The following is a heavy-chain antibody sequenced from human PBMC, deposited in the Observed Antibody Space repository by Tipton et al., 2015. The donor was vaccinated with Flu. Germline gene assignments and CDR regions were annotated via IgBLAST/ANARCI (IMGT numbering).Heavy chain of an antibody. CDR2: INHSGST. D-gene: IGHD2-15*01. Sequence: LSCAVYGGSFSGYYWSWIRQPPGKGLEWIGEINHSGSTNYNPSLKSRVTISADTSKNQFSLKLSSVTAADTAVYYCARGYCSGGSCSYWYFDLWGRGTLVTVSS. J-gene: IGHJ2*01. V-gene: IGHV4-34*01. CDR1: GGSFSGYY. CDR3: ARGYCSGGSCSYWYFDL.